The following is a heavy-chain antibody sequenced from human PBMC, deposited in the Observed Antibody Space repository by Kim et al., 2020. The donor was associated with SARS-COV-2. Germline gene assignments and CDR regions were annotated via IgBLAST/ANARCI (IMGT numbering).Heavy chain of an antibody. V-gene: IGHV3-30-3*01. CDR3: ARDPMITFGGVIAIGYYYYGMDV. CDR2: ISYDGSNK. Sequence: GGSLRLSCAASGFTFSSYAMHWVRQAPGKGLEWVAVISYDGSNKYYADSVKGRFTISRDNSKNTLYLQMNSLRAEDTAVYYCARDPMITFGGVIAIGYYYYGMDVWGQGTTVTVSS. J-gene: IGHJ6*02. D-gene: IGHD3-16*02. CDR1: GFTFSSYA.